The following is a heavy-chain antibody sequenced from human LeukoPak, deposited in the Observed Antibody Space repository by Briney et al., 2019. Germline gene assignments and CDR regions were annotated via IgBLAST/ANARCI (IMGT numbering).Heavy chain of an antibody. J-gene: IGHJ4*02. V-gene: IGHV4-4*02. CDR3: AREGGKAGIAAAGTFDY. Sequence: SGTLSLTCAVSGGSISSSNWWSWVRQPPGKGLEWIGEIYHSGSTNYNPSLKSRVTISVDKSKNQFSLKLSSVTAADTAVYYCAREGGKAGIAAAGTFDYWGQGTLVTVSS. D-gene: IGHD6-13*01. CDR1: GGSISSSNW. CDR2: IYHSGST.